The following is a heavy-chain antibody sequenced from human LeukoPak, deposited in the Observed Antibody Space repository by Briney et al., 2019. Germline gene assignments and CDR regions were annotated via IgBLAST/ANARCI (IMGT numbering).Heavy chain of an antibody. V-gene: IGHV3-11*04. D-gene: IGHD3-10*02. J-gene: IGHJ6*04. CDR2: ISRSGSTK. CDR1: GFTFSDYN. Sequence: GGSLRLSCAASGFTFSDYNMRWIRQAPGRGLEWVSSISRSGSTKYYADSVKGRFTISRDNAKNSLYLQMNSLRAEDTAVYYCAELGITMIGGVWGKGTTVTISS. CDR3: AELGITMIGGV.